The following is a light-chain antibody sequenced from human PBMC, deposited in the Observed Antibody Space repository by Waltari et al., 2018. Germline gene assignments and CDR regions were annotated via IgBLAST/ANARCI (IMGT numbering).Light chain of an antibody. J-gene: IGKJ1*01. V-gene: IGKV1-5*03. CDR2: KAS. Sequence: DIQMTQSPSTLSASVGDRVTITCRASQTITTWSAWYQQKPGKAPKLLIYKASTLQSGVPSRFSGSGSGTDFTLTISSLQPDDFATYYCQHYNSYPWTFGQGTKVEIK. CDR1: QTITTW. CDR3: QHYNSYPWT.